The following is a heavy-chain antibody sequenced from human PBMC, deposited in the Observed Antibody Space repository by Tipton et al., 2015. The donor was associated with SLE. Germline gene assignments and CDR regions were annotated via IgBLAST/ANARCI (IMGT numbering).Heavy chain of an antibody. CDR1: GYTFTSYA. CDR3: ARDRGRVVVVAATYFDY. Sequence: QSGAEVKKPGASVKVSCKASGYTFTSYAMNWVRQAPGQGLEWMGWINTNTGNPTYAQGFTGRFVFSLDTSVSTAYLQISSLKAEDTAMYYCARDRGRVVVVAATYFDYWGQGTLVTVSS. D-gene: IGHD2-15*01. V-gene: IGHV7-4-1*02. J-gene: IGHJ4*02. CDR2: INTNTGNP.